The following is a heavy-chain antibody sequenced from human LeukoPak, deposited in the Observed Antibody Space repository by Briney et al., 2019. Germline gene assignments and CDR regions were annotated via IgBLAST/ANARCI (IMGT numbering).Heavy chain of an antibody. V-gene: IGHV3-23*01. CDR2: ISGSGSST. Sequence: PGGSLRLSCAASGFTFSSYAMSWVRQAPGKGLEWVSAISGSGSSTYYADSVKGRFTISRDNSKNTLYLQMNSLRAEDTAVYYCASEGYCSGGSCYSAAIDYWGQGTLVTVSS. CDR1: GFTFSSYA. CDR3: ASEGYCSGGSCYSAAIDY. J-gene: IGHJ4*02. D-gene: IGHD2-15*01.